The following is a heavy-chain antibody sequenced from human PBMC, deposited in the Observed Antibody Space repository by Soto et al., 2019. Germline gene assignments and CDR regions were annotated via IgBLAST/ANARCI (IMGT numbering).Heavy chain of an antibody. CDR2: IYYSGRT. V-gene: IGHV4-31*03. D-gene: IGHD3-22*01. CDR1: GGSISSGGYY. CDR3: ARDYDSSGYYYSDYYYGMDV. J-gene: IGHJ6*02. Sequence: SETLSLTCTVSGGSISSGGYYWSWIRQHPGKGLEWIGYIYYSGRTYYNPSLKSRVTISVDTSKNQFSLKLSSVTAADTAVYYCARDYDSSGYYYSDYYYGMDVWGQGTTVTVSS.